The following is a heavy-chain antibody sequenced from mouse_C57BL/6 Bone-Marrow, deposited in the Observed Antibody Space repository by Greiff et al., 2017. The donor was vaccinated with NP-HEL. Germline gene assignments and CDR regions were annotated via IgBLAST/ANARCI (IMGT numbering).Heavy chain of an antibody. CDR3: ARYHYYSSSSPYNFDY. J-gene: IGHJ2*01. Sequence: VQLQQSVAELVRPGASVKLSCTASGFNIKNTYMHWVKQRPEQGLEWIGRIDPANGNTKYAAKFQGKATLTADTSSNTAYLQLSSLTSEDTAIYYCARYHYYSSSSPYNFDYWGQGTTLTVSS. CDR1: GFNIKNTY. V-gene: IGHV14-3*01. D-gene: IGHD1-1*01. CDR2: IDPANGNT.